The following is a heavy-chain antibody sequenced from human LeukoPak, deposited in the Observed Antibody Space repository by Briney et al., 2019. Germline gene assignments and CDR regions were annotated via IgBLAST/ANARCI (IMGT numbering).Heavy chain of an antibody. V-gene: IGHV3-23*01. J-gene: IGHJ4*02. Sequence: GGSLRLSCAASGLTFSNYAMSWVRQAPGKGLEWVPSINGRGGSTYYADSVKGRFTISRDNSKNTLYLQMNSLRAEDTAVYYCAKCIVGATAPFDYWGQGTLVTVSS. CDR1: GLTFSNYA. D-gene: IGHD1-26*01. CDR3: AKCIVGATAPFDY. CDR2: INGRGGST.